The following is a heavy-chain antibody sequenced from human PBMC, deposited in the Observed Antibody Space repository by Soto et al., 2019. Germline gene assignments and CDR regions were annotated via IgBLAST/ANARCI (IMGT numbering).Heavy chain of an antibody. CDR3: AHRALSGSRYYFDF. D-gene: IGHD1-26*01. J-gene: IGHJ4*02. V-gene: IGHV2-5*02. CDR2: ISWDDNK. CDR1: GFSLNTRAVG. Sequence: QITLKESGPTLVKPTQTLTLTCSLSGFSLNTRAVGVGWIRQPPGKALEWLALISWDDNKRYRPSLESRLSIAKDTSGNQVVLTMNDVDPLDTATYYCAHRALSGSRYYFDFWGLGTLVTVSS.